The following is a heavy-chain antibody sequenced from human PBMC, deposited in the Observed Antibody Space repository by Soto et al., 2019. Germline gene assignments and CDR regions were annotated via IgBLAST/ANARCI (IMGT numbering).Heavy chain of an antibody. J-gene: IGHJ4*02. CDR3: AREPSI. CDR1: GGSICSGGYS. V-gene: IGHV4-31*11. CDR2: IYYSGSS. Sequence: HVQPQESGPGLVKPSQTLSLTCAVAGGSICSGGYSWHCLRHHPGKCLEWIGYIYYSGSSYYKRSLKSRVTIAVDTSKNQLSLKLSSVTAADTAVYYCAREPSIWCQGTLVTVST.